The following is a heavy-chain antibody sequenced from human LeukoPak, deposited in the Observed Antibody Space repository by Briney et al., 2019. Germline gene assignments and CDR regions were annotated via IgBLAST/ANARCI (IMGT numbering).Heavy chain of an antibody. J-gene: IGHJ5*02. CDR3: ARGRGSGHKENWFDP. CDR1: GYTFTSYG. V-gene: IGHV1-18*01. Sequence: ASVKVSCKASGYTFTSYGISWVRQTPGQGLEWMGWISAYNGNTNYAQKLQGRVTMTTDTSTSTAYMELRSLRSDDTAVYYCARGRGSGHKENWFDPWGQGTLVTVSS. D-gene: IGHD6-19*01. CDR2: ISAYNGNT.